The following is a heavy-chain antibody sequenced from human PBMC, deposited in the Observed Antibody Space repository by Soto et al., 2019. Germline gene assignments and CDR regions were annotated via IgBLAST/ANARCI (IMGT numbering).Heavy chain of an antibody. D-gene: IGHD3-3*01. CDR1: GFTFSSYG. Sequence: QVQLVESGGGVVQPGRSLRLSCAASGFTFSSYGMHWVRQAPGKGLAWVAVISYDGSNKYYADSVKGRFTISRDNSKNTLYLQMNSLRAEDTAVYYCAKERSIFGVVIRDYGMDVWGQGTTVTVSS. CDR3: AKERSIFGVVIRDYGMDV. J-gene: IGHJ6*02. V-gene: IGHV3-30*18. CDR2: ISYDGSNK.